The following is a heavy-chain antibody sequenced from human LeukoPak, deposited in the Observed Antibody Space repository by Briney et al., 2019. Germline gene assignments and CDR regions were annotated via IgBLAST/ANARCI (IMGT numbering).Heavy chain of an antibody. CDR2: ISGSGGST. CDR3: AREPTDIVVVVAAAFDY. J-gene: IGHJ4*02. V-gene: IGHV3-23*01. Sequence: GGSLRLSCAASGFTFSSYAMSWVRQAPGKGLEWVSAISGSGGSTYYADSVKGRFTISRDNSKNTLYLQMNSLRAEDTAVYYCAREPTDIVVVVAAAFDYWGQGTLVTVSS. CDR1: GFTFSSYA. D-gene: IGHD2-15*01.